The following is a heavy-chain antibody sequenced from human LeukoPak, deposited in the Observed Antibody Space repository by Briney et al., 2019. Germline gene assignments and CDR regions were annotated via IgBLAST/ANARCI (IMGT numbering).Heavy chain of an antibody. D-gene: IGHD2-2*03. J-gene: IGHJ6*03. CDR3: ARAGYCSSTSCLYYYYYMDV. Sequence: SETLSLTCTVSGGSISSGGYYWSWIRQHPGKGLEWIGYIYYSGSTYYNPSLKSRVTISVDTSKNQFSLKLSSMTAADTAVYYCARAGYCSSTSCLYYYYYMDVWGKGTTVTVSS. CDR2: IYYSGST. CDR1: GGSISSGGYY. V-gene: IGHV4-31*03.